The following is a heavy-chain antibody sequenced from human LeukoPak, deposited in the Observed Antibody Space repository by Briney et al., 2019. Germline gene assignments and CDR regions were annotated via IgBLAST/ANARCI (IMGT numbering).Heavy chain of an antibody. J-gene: IGHJ4*02. CDR1: GYTFSSYD. D-gene: IGHD6-13*01. V-gene: IGHV1-18*01. CDR3: ARVRSPAAGTRFDY. CDR2: ISAYNGNT. Sequence: ASLKVSCKASGYTFSSYDFSWVRQAPGQGLEWMGGISAYNGNTNYAQKLQGRVTMTTDTSTSTAYMELRGLRSDDTAVYYCARVRSPAAGTRFDYWGQGTLVTVSS.